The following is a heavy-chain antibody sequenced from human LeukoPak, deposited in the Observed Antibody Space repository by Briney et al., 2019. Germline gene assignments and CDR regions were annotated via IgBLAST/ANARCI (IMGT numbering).Heavy chain of an antibody. V-gene: IGHV1-2*04. D-gene: IGHD2-2*01. CDR3: ARDLCLWSSTSCNLGDY. J-gene: IGHJ4*02. Sequence: GASMKVSCKASGYTFTGYYMHWVRQAPGQGLEWMGWINPNSGGTNYAQKFQGWVTMTRDTSISTAYMELSRLRSDDTAVYYCARDLCLWSSTSCNLGDYWGQGTLVTVSS. CDR1: GYTFTGYY. CDR2: INPNSGGT.